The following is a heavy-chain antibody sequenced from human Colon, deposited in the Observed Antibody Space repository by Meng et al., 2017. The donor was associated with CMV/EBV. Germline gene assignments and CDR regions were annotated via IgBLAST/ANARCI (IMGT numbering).Heavy chain of an antibody. Sequence: GESLKISCTASGFTFSDYYMGWVRQAPGKGLEWVSYISSSATSLFYADSVRGRFTISRDNANNSLDLQMNSLRADDTAIYYCARAAVGGNEGIDYWGQGTLVTVSS. D-gene: IGHD4-23*01. V-gene: IGHV3-11*04. J-gene: IGHJ4*02. CDR3: ARAAVGGNEGIDY. CDR2: ISSSATSL. CDR1: GFTFSDYY.